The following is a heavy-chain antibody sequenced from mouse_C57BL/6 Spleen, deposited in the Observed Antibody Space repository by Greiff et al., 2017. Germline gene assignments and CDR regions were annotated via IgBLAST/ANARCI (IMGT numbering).Heavy chain of an antibody. Sequence: QVQLQQPGAELVKPGASVKVSCKASGYTFTSYWMHWVKQRPGQGLEWIGKIYPSNGDTNYNQKFKGKATLTVDKSSSTAYMQLSSLTSADSAVYYCASRYEGFAYWGQGTLVTVSA. V-gene: IGHV1-74*01. J-gene: IGHJ3*01. CDR2: IYPSNGDT. CDR1: GYTFTSYW. D-gene: IGHD2-14*01. CDR3: ASRYEGFAY.